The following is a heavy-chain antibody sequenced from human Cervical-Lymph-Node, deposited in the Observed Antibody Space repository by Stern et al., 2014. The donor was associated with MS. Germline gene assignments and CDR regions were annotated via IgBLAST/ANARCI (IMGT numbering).Heavy chain of an antibody. J-gene: IGHJ4*02. D-gene: IGHD2-8*01. V-gene: IGHV3-30*03. Sequence: VQLLESGGAVVQPGRSLRLSCAASGFTFSSYGMHWVRPAPGKGLVWGTVISYDGNHKYYAASVKGRFTISRDNSKNTLHLQMNSVTPDDTAIYYCARDYEDTSMLFDHWGQGTLVTVSS. CDR1: GFTFSSYG. CDR3: ARDYEDTSMLFDH. CDR2: ISYDGNHK.